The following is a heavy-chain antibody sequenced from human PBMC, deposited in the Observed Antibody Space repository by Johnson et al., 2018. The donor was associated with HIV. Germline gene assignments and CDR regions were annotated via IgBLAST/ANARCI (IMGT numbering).Heavy chain of an antibody. Sequence: VHLVESGGGVVLPGGSLRLSCAASGFTVSSNYMSWVRQAPGKGLESVSVVYSGGTTHYADSVKGRSTISRDNSKNTLYLQMNSLRAEDTAVYYCTRRSPYDAFDIWGQGTMVTVSS. V-gene: IGHV3-66*02. J-gene: IGHJ3*02. CDR2: VYSGGTT. CDR3: TRRSPYDAFDI. CDR1: GFTVSSNY.